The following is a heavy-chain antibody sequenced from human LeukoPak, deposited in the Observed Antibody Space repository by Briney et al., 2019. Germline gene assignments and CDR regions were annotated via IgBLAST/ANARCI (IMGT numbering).Heavy chain of an antibody. J-gene: IGHJ4*02. D-gene: IGHD3-10*01. V-gene: IGHV4-31*03. CDR3: AKDGSGSYASAYFDN. CDR1: GGSISSGDYY. Sequence: PSETLSLTCTVSGGSISSGDYYWSRIRQPPGKGLEWIGYIYYSGSTYYNPSLKSRVTISVDTSKNQFSLKLSSVTAADTAVYYCAKDGSGSYASAYFDNWGQGTLVTVSS. CDR2: IYYSGST.